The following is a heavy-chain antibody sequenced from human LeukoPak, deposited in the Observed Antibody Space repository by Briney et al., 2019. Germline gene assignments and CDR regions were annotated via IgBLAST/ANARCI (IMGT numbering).Heavy chain of an antibody. CDR1: GFTFSSYS. D-gene: IGHD1-1*01. J-gene: IGHJ3*02. CDR3: ARVFNGATQRTAFDI. V-gene: IGHV3-21*01. CDR2: ISSSSSYI. Sequence: GGSLRLSCAASGFTFSSYSVNWLRQAPGRGLEWVSSISSSSSYIYYADSVKGRYTISRDNATNSLYLQMNSLRAEDTAVYYCARVFNGATQRTAFDIWGQGTMVTVSS.